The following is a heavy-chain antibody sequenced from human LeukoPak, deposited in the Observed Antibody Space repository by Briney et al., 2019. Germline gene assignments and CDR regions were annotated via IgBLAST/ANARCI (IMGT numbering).Heavy chain of an antibody. CDR3: AKVGPAVAKGPRAFDY. D-gene: IGHD6-19*01. CDR1: GFTFSSYA. V-gene: IGHV3-23*01. Sequence: PGGSLRLSCAASGFTFSSYAMSWVRQAPGKGLEWVSAISGSGGSTYYADSVKGRFTISRDNSKNTLYLQMNSLRAEDTAVYYCAKVGPAVAKGPRAFDYWGQGTLVTVSS. J-gene: IGHJ4*02. CDR2: ISGSGGST.